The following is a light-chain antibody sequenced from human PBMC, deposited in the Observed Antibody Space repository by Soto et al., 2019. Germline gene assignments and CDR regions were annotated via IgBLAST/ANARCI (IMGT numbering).Light chain of an antibody. CDR3: SSYAGSSNV. Sequence: QSVLTQPPSASGSPGQSVAISCTGTSSDVGGYNYVSWYQQHPGKAPKLMIYEVNKRPSGVPDRFSGSKSGNTASLTVSGLQAEDEHDYYCSSYAGSSNVIGTGSKFTGL. CDR2: EVN. J-gene: IGLJ1*01. V-gene: IGLV2-8*01. CDR1: SSDVGGYNY.